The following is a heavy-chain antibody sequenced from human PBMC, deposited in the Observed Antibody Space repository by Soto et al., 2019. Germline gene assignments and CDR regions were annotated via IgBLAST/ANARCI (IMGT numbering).Heavy chain of an antibody. Sequence: SETLSLTCTVSGGSISSYYWSWIRQPPGKGLEWIGYIYYSGSTNYNPSLKSRVTISVDTSKNQFSLRLSSVTAADTAVYYGARLFPDYDILTGRSYYYYMDVWGKGTTVTVSS. J-gene: IGHJ6*03. CDR3: ARLFPDYDILTGRSYYYYMDV. CDR2: IYYSGST. CDR1: GGSISSYY. D-gene: IGHD3-9*01. V-gene: IGHV4-59*08.